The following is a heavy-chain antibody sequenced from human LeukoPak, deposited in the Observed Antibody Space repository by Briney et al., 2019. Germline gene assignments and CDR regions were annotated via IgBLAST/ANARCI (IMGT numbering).Heavy chain of an antibody. V-gene: IGHV3-11*04. CDR3: ARDVRIAAVAY. J-gene: IGHJ4*02. CDR1: GFTFSDYY. D-gene: IGHD6-13*01. CDR2: ISSSGSTI. Sequence: GGSLRLSCAASGFTFSDYYMSWIRQAPGKGLEWVSYISSSGSTIYYADSVKGRFIISRDNAKNSLYLQMNSLRAEDTAVYYCARDVRIAAVAYWGQGTLVTVSS.